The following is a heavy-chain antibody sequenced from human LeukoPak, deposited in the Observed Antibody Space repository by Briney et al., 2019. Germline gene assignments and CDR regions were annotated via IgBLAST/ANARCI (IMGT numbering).Heavy chain of an antibody. CDR1: GGSTSSGDDY. CDR3: AREMGYYGSSGPNYFDY. D-gene: IGHD3-22*01. Sequence: SETPSLTCTVSGGSTSSGDDYWSWISQPPGKGLEWIGYINYSGSTYTHPSLKGRHTISVDTSNNQFALRLRSVPAAHPPVYYCAREMGYYGSSGPNYFDYWGQGTLVTVSS. V-gene: IGHV4-30-4*08. J-gene: IGHJ4*02. CDR2: INYSGST.